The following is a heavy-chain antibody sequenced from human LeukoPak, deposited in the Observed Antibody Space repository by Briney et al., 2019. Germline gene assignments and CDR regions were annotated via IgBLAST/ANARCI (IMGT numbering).Heavy chain of an antibody. CDR2: IYTSGST. V-gene: IGHV4-61*02. CDR3: ARGRNWFDP. J-gene: IGHJ5*02. CDR1: GGSISSGSYY. Sequence: SETLSLTCTVSGGSISSGSYYWSWIRQPAGKGLEWIGRIYTSGSTNYNPSLKSRVTISVDTSKNQFSLKLSSVTAADTAVYYCARGRNWFDPWGQGTLVTVSS.